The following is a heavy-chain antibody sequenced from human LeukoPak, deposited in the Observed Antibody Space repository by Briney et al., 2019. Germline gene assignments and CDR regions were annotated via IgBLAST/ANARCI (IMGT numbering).Heavy chain of an antibody. CDR2: ISYDGSNK. J-gene: IGHJ4*02. V-gene: IGHV3-30-3*01. D-gene: IGHD2-2*01. CDR1: GFTFSSYA. Sequence: GRSLRLFCAASGFTFSSYAMHWVRQAPGKGLEWVAVISYDGSNKYYADSVKGRFTISRDNSKNTLYLQMNSLRAEDTAVYYCARDGRVPDALDYWGQGTLVTVSS. CDR3: ARDGRVPDALDY.